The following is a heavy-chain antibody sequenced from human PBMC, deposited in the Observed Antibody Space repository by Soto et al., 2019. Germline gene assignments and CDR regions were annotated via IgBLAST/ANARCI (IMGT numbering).Heavy chain of an antibody. CDR3: AKIPHSSSWYLDAFDI. Sequence: EVQLLESGGGLVQPGGSLRLSCAASGFTFSSYAMSWVRQAPGKGLEWVSAISGSGGSTYYADSVKGRFTISRDNSKNTLYLQMNSLMAEDTAVYYCAKIPHSSSWYLDAFDIWGQGTMVTVSS. V-gene: IGHV3-23*01. CDR1: GFTFSSYA. D-gene: IGHD6-13*01. CDR2: ISGSGGST. J-gene: IGHJ3*02.